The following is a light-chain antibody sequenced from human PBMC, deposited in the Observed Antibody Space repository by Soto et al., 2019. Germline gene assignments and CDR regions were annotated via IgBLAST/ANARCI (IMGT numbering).Light chain of an antibody. CDR1: NSNIGNKY. Sequence: QSVLTQPPSLSAAPGQKVTISCSGSNSNIGNKYVSWYQQLPGAAPKLLIYNYNLRPSGVVDRFSGSRSGTSASLAISGLRSEDEADYYCATWDDDVSGPVFGGGTKLTVL. V-gene: IGLV1-47*02. CDR2: NYN. CDR3: ATWDDDVSGPV. J-gene: IGLJ3*02.